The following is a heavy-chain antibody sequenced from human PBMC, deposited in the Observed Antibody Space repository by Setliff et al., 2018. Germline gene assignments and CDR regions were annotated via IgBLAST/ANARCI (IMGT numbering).Heavy chain of an antibody. CDR2: IIPIFGTA. Sequence: ASVKVSCKASGGTFSSYAISWVRQAPGQGLEWMGRIIPIFGTANYAQKFQGRVTITADKSTSTAYMELSSLRSEDTAVYYCATVERVLRFLEWLSRAEYFQHWGQGTLVTVSS. CDR3: ATVERVLRFLEWLSRAEYFQH. J-gene: IGHJ1*01. D-gene: IGHD3-3*01. V-gene: IGHV1-69*06. CDR1: GGTFSSYA.